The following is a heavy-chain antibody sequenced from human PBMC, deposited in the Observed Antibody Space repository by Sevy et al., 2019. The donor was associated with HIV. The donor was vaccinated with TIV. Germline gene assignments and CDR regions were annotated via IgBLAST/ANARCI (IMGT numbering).Heavy chain of an antibody. J-gene: IGHJ4*01. V-gene: IGHV3-30-3*01. CDR2: ISYEGTET. CDR1: GFAFSTHA. Sequence: GGSLRLSCAASGFAFSTHAMHWVRQAPGKGLEWVAVISYEGTETFYAASVEGRFTISRDNSKNMLSLQINSLRPEDTAVYYCARDGGYSIKWYPLYWGHGTLVTVSS. CDR3: ARDGGYSIKWYPLY. D-gene: IGHD1-26*01.